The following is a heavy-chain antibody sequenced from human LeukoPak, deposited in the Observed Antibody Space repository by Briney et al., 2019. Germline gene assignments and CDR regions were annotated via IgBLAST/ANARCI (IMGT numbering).Heavy chain of an antibody. V-gene: IGHV1-69*05. D-gene: IGHD3-10*01. J-gene: IGHJ4*02. CDR1: GGTFSSYA. CDR2: IIPIFGTA. Sequence: ASVKVSCKASGGTFSSYAISWVRQAPGQGLEWMGRIIPIFGTANYAQKFQGRVTITTDESTSTAHMELSSLRSEDTAVYYCARSDYYGSGSYYYRGYWGQGTLVTVSS. CDR3: ARSDYYGSGSYYYRGY.